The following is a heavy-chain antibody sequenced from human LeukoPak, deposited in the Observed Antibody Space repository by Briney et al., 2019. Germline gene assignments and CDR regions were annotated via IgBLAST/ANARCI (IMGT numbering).Heavy chain of an antibody. Sequence: ASVKVSCKASGYTFTSYDINWVRQATGQGLEWMGWMNPNSGNTGYAQKFQGRVTMTRNTSISTAYMELSSLGSEDTAVYYCLVDSSGYQGYWFDPWGQGTLVTVSS. V-gene: IGHV1-8*01. CDR1: GYTFTSYD. CDR2: MNPNSGNT. D-gene: IGHD3-22*01. J-gene: IGHJ5*02. CDR3: LVDSSGYQGYWFDP.